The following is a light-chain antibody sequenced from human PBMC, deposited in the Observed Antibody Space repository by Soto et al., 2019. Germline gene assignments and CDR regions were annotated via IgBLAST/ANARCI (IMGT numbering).Light chain of an antibody. CDR3: QQYGSSPRT. J-gene: IGKJ4*01. CDR1: QSVSSSY. CDR2: GAS. V-gene: IGKV3-20*01. Sequence: EIVLTQSPGTLSLSPGERATLSCRASQSVSSSYLAWYQQKPGQTPRLLIYGASSRATGIPDGFSGSGSGTDFTLTISRLGPEDFAVYYCQQYGSSPRTFGGGTKVEIK.